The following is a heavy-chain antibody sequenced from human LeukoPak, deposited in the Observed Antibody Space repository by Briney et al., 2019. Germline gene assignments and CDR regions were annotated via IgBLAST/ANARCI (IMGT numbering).Heavy chain of an antibody. CDR3: ARRRVNWNYGTPGYYYYYYMDV. D-gene: IGHD1-7*01. V-gene: IGHV4-39*07. Sequence: SETLSLTCTVSGGSISSRNYYWGWIRQPPGKGLEWIGSIYYSGSTYYNPSLKSRVTISVDTSKNQFSLKLSSVTAADTAVYYCARRRVNWNYGTPGYYYYYYMDVWGKGTTVTVSS. J-gene: IGHJ6*03. CDR2: IYYSGST. CDR1: GGSISSRNYY.